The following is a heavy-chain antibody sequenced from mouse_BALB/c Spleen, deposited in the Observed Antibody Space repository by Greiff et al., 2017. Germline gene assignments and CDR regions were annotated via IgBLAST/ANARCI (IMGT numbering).Heavy chain of an antibody. Sequence: QVQLKQPGAELVKPGASVKLSCKASGYTFTSYWMHWVKQRPGQGLEWIGEINPSNGRTNYNEKFKSKATLTVDKSSSTAYMQLSSLTSEDSAVYYCARCGYDVGTWFAYWGQGTLVTVSA. CDR1: GYTFTSYW. CDR2: INPSNGRT. J-gene: IGHJ3*01. D-gene: IGHD2-2*01. V-gene: IGHV1S81*02. CDR3: ARCGYDVGTWFAY.